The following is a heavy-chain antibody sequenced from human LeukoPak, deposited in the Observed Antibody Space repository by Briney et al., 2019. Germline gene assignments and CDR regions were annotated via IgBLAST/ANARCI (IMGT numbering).Heavy chain of an antibody. CDR1: GLTFSNYW. V-gene: IGHV3-74*01. Sequence: GRSLRLSCAASGLTFSNYWMHLVRQAPGKALVWVSLINTDGSRTDYAASVKGRFTISRDNAKNTLYLQMNSLRAEDTAVYYCVRLLDRDYWGQGTLVTVSS. CDR3: VRLLDRDY. J-gene: IGHJ4*02. CDR2: INTDGSRT. D-gene: IGHD3-3*01.